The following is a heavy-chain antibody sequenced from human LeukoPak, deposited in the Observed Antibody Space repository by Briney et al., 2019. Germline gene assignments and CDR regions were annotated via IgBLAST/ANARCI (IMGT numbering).Heavy chain of an antibody. V-gene: IGHV4-59*08. Sequence: SETLSLTCTVSGGSISSYYWSWIRQPTGKGLEWIGYIYYSGSTNYNPSLKSRVTISVDTSKNQFSLKLSSVTAADTAVYYCARRRDGYNYHFDYWGQGTLVTVSS. CDR3: ARRRDGYNYHFDY. CDR1: GGSISSYY. D-gene: IGHD5-12*01. CDR2: IYYSGST. J-gene: IGHJ4*02.